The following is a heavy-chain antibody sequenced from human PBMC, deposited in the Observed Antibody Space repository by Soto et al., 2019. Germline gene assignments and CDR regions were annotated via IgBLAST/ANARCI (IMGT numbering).Heavy chain of an antibody. V-gene: IGHV4-59*01. CDR1: GDSISSYY. J-gene: IGHJ4*02. D-gene: IGHD2-15*01. CDR3: ARGHLGITTTGTWYDFDY. CDR2: IYYSGRT. Sequence: SETLSLTCTVSGDSISSYYWTWIRQPPGKGLEYIDYIYYSGRTYYNPSLKSRVTISVDTSKNQFSLKLSSVTAADTAVYYCARGHLGITTTGTWYDFDYWGQGTLVTVSS.